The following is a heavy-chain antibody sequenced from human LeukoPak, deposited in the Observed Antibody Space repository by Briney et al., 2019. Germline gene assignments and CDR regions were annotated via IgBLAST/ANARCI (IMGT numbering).Heavy chain of an antibody. CDR1: GFTFSRYA. V-gene: IGHV3-23*01. J-gene: IGHJ6*03. CDR2: ISRSGDST. D-gene: IGHD1-26*01. Sequence: PGGSLRLSCAASGFTFSRYAMSWVRHAPGKGLECVSAISRSGDSTYYADSVKGRFTIYRDNSKKTLYLQLNRLRAEDTAVYYCAKSQRGYYPRRTYYYNMDVWGKGTTVTVSS. CDR3: AKSQRGYYPRRTYYYNMDV.